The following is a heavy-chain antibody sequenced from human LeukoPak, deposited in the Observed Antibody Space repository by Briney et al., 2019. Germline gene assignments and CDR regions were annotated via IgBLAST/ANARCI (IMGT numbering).Heavy chain of an antibody. CDR2: IKKTGSET. J-gene: IGHJ4*02. D-gene: IGHD2-15*01. Sequence: GGSLRLSCAASGFTFSSYWMSWVRQAPGKGLEWVAYIKKTGSETYYVDSVKGRFTITRDNTRNSLFLQMYSLRAEDTAVYFCAREDGYCSGGNCYSYFDSWGQGTLVTVSS. V-gene: IGHV3-7*01. CDR1: GFTFSSYW. CDR3: AREDGYCSGGNCYSYFDS.